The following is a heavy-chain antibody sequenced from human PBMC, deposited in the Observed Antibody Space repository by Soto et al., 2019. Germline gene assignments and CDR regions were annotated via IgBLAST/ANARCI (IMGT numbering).Heavy chain of an antibody. CDR2: ISYDGGNK. J-gene: IGHJ4*02. V-gene: IGHV3-30*18. CDR1: GFTFSSYG. CDR3: AKDTDYYDSSGYYGFDS. D-gene: IGHD3-22*01. Sequence: QVQLVESGGGVVPPGRSLRLSCAASGFTFSSYGIHWVRQAPGKGLEWVAVISYDGGNKHYADSVQGRFTIARDNSKNTLYLQMNSLRAEDTAVYYCAKDTDYYDSSGYYGFDSWGQGTLVTVSS.